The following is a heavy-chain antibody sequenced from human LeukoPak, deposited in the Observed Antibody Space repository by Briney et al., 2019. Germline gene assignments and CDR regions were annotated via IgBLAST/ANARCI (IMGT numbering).Heavy chain of an antibody. Sequence: GGSLRLSCAASGFTFSSYSMNWVRQAPGKGLEWVSHITASGTAMFYADSVKGRFTISRDNAKNPLYLQMNSLRDEDTAVYYCASSGSYRFDYWGQGTLVTVSS. J-gene: IGHJ4*02. CDR2: ITASGTAM. CDR1: GFTFSSYS. CDR3: ASSGSYRFDY. V-gene: IGHV3-48*02. D-gene: IGHD1-26*01.